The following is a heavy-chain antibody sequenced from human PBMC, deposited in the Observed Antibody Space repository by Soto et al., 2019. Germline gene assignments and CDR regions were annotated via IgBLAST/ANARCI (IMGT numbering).Heavy chain of an antibody. CDR3: THRPLVLAASYDYYGMDV. V-gene: IGHV2-5*01. CDR2: IYGNDDK. D-gene: IGHD6-19*01. Sequence: QITLKESGPTLVKPTQTLTLTCTFSGFSLTTSGVAVGWIRQPPGKALEWLAFIYGNDDKRYSPSLKSRLTITKVTYKSLVVLTITNMNPVDTATYYCTHRPLVLAASYDYYGMDVWGQGTTVIVSS. J-gene: IGHJ6*02. CDR1: GFSLTTSGVA.